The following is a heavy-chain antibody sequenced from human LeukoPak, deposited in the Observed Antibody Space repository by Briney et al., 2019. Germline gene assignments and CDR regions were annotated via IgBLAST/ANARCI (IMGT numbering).Heavy chain of an antibody. D-gene: IGHD2-21*02. CDR1: RYTFSIYW. J-gene: IGHJ1*01. CDR2: IRSDGTST. V-gene: IGHV3-74*01. Sequence: QPGGSLRLSCAASRYTFSIYWMHWVRQGPGKGLVWVSRIRSDGTSTSYADSVKGRFTISRDNAKNTLYLQMSSLRAEDTAVYSCARGGDPVKYYAEYFQYWGQGTLVTVSS. CDR3: ARGGDPVKYYAEYFQY.